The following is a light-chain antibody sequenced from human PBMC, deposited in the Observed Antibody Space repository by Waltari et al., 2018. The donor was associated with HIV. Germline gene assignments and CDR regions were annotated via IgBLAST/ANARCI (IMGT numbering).Light chain of an antibody. CDR2: GAS. CDR3: QQYDYWPPWT. CDR1: QSVRTN. Sequence: EVLLTQSPATLSVSPGDRTTLSCRASQSVRTNLAWYQQRPGQPPRLLIYGASTRATGIAARFSGSGSGTEFTLTINSLRSEDYAVYYCQQYDYWPPWTFGQGTKVEMK. J-gene: IGKJ1*01. V-gene: IGKV3-15*01.